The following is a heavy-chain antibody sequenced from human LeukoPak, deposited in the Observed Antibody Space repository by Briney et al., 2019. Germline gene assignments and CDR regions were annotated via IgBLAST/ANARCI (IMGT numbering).Heavy chain of an antibody. CDR2: IYYSGST. V-gene: IGHV4-39*07. Sequence: SETLSLTCTVSGGSISNSNYCWGWIRQPPGKGLEWIGSIYYSGSTYYNPSLKSRVTMSVDTSKNQFSLKLSSVTAADTAVYYCARVGAARIDYWGQGTLVTVSS. CDR3: ARVGAARIDY. D-gene: IGHD6-6*01. CDR1: GGSISNSNYC. J-gene: IGHJ4*02.